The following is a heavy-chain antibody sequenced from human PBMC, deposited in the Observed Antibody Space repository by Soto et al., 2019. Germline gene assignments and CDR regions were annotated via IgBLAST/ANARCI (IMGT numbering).Heavy chain of an antibody. V-gene: IGHV1-69*01. Sequence: QVQLVQSGAEVKKPGSSVKVSCKASGGTFSSYAISWVRQAPGQGLEWMGGIIPIFGTANYAQKFQGRVTISGDESTSTVYMGLSSLRSEDKVVYYCASLRGPDGGIVLRVMGGWFDPWGQGTLVTVSS. J-gene: IGHJ5*02. D-gene: IGHD2-8*01. CDR1: GGTFSSYA. CDR2: IIPIFGTA. CDR3: ASLRGPDGGIVLRVMGGWFDP.